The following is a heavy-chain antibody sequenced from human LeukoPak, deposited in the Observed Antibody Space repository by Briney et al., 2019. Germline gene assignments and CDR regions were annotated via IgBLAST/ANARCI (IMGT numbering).Heavy chain of an antibody. V-gene: IGHV3-23*01. D-gene: IGHD2/OR15-2a*01. Sequence: GGSLRLSCAASGFTSTNYAMNWVRQAPGKGLEWVSILIGSSGSTDYADSVKGRFTISRDSAKNSLALQMHSLRAEDTAVYYCTGGSDKVLSGEYYYYMDVWGTGTTVTVSS. CDR3: TGGSDKVLSGEYYYYMDV. CDR2: LIGSSGST. J-gene: IGHJ6*03. CDR1: GFTSTNYA.